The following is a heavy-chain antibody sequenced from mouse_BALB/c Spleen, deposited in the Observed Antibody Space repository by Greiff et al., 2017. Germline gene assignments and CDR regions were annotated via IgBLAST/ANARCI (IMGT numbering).Heavy chain of an antibody. V-gene: IGHV2-9*02. CDR1: GFSLTSYG. CDR2: IWAGGST. D-gene: IGHD2-14*01. CDR3: ARDSFMVRQDYYAMDY. Sequence: VQLQQSGPGLVAPSQSLSITCTVSGFSLTSYGVHWVRQPPGKGLEWLGVIWAGGSTNYNSALMSRLSISKDNSKSQVFLKMNSLQTDDTAMYYCARDSFMVRQDYYAMDYWGQGTSVTVSS. J-gene: IGHJ4*01.